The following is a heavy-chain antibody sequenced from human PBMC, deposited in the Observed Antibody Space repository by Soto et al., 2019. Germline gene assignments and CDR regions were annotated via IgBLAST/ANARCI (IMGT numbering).Heavy chain of an antibody. CDR3: ARELTGSSSSGETEDYYYYGMDV. V-gene: IGHV1-18*01. J-gene: IGHJ6*02. Sequence: ASVKVSCKASGYTFTSYGISWVRQAPGQGLEWMGWISAYNGNTNYAQKLQGGVTMPTDTSTSTAYMELRSLRSDDTAVYYCARELTGSSSSGETEDYYYYGMDVWGQGTTVTVSS. CDR2: ISAYNGNT. CDR1: GYTFTSYG. D-gene: IGHD6-6*01.